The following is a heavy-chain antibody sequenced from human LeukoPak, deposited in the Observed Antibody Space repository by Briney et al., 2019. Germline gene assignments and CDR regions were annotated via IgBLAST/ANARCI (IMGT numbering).Heavy chain of an antibody. J-gene: IGHJ6*03. CDR1: GGSISSSYSY. Sequence: SETLSLTCTVSGGSISSSYSYWGWIRQPPGKGLEWIGNIYYSGSTYYNPSLKSRVTISVDKSKNQFSLKLSSVTAADTAVYYCASSPNIAVAGTIYYYYMDVWGKGTTVTVSS. V-gene: IGHV4-39*07. CDR3: ASSPNIAVAGTIYYYYMDV. CDR2: IYYSGST. D-gene: IGHD6-19*01.